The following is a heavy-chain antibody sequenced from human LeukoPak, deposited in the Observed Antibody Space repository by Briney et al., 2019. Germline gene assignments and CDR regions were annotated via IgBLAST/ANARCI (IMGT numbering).Heavy chain of an antibody. CDR1: GYTFTSYG. J-gene: IGHJ4*02. V-gene: IGHV1-18*01. Sequence: ASVKVSCKASGYTFTSYGISWVRQAPGQGLEWMGWISAYNGNTNYAQKLQGRVTMTTDTSTSTAYMELRSPRSDDTAVYYCARDRPYSSSWGYFDYWGQGTLVTVSS. D-gene: IGHD6-13*01. CDR2: ISAYNGNT. CDR3: ARDRPYSSSWGYFDY.